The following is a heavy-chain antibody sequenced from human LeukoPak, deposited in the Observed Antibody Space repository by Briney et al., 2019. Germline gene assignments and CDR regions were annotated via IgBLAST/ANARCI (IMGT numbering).Heavy chain of an antibody. CDR1: GGSISSYY. V-gene: IGHV4-59*01. CDR2: IYYGGST. Sequence: PSETLSLTCTVSGGSISSYYWSWLRQPPGKGLEWIGYIYYGGSTDYNPSLKSRVTISVETSKNQFSLKLSSVTAADTAVYYCTRGSIAYYYMDVWGKGTTVTISS. J-gene: IGHJ6*03. D-gene: IGHD3-22*01. CDR3: TRGSIAYYYMDV.